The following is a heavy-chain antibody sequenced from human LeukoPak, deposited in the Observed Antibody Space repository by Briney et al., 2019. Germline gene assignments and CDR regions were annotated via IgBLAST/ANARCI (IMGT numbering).Heavy chain of an antibody. V-gene: IGHV1-18*01. CDR3: ARDTVERAKNFDY. CDR2: ISAYNGNT. J-gene: IGHJ4*02. D-gene: IGHD5-24*01. CDR1: GYTFTSYG. Sequence: GASVKVSCKASGYTFTSYGISWVRQAPGQGLEWMGWISAYNGNTNYAQKLQGRVTMTTDTSTSTTYMELKSLRPRDTAVYYYARDTVERAKNFDYWGQGNLVTVSS.